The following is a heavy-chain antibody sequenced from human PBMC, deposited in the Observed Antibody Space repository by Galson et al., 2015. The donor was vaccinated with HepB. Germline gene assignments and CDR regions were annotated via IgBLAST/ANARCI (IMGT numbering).Heavy chain of an antibody. Sequence: SLRLSCAASGFTFSSYAMSWVRQAPGKGLEWVSSISGSGGNTYFADSVKGRFTISRDNSKNTLYLQMNSLRAEDTAVYYCAKALTQWPRPIRFDPWGQGTLVTVSS. CDR1: GFTFSSYA. CDR3: AKALTQWPRPIRFDP. J-gene: IGHJ5*02. D-gene: IGHD6-19*01. V-gene: IGHV3-23*01. CDR2: ISGSGGNT.